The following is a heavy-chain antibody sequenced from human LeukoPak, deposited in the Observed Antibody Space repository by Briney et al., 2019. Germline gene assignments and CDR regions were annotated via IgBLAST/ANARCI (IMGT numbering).Heavy chain of an antibody. Sequence: SETLSLTCAVYGGSFSGYYWSWIRQPPGKGLEWIGEINHSGSTNYNPSLKSRVTISVDTSKNQFSLKLSSVTAADTVVYYCETNYYDSSDWGQGTLVTVSS. CDR1: GGSFSGYY. J-gene: IGHJ4*02. CDR3: ETNYYDSSD. V-gene: IGHV4-34*01. D-gene: IGHD3-22*01. CDR2: INHSGST.